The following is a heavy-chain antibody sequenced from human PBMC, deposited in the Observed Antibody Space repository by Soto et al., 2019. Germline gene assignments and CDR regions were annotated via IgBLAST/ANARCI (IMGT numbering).Heavy chain of an antibody. Sequence: EVQLLDSGGGLEQPGGSRRLSCAASGFKFYAYAMSWVRQAPGKGLEWVSAISGTGASTYYADSLKGRFTISRDNSKNRLYLQMNSLTVEDTAVYFCAKGGVAGYWPYYHGMDVWGQGTTVTVS. CDR1: GFKFYAYA. J-gene: IGHJ6*02. CDR2: ISGTGAST. D-gene: IGHD3-9*01. V-gene: IGHV3-23*01. CDR3: AKGGVAGYWPYYHGMDV.